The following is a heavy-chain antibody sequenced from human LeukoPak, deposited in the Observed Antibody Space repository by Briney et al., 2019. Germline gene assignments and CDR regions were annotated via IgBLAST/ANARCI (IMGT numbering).Heavy chain of an antibody. Sequence: PGGSLRLSCAASGFTFSRYWMHWVRQAPGKGLEWVSSISSSSSYIYYADSVKGRFTISRDNAKNSLYLQMNSLRAEDTAVYYCAREMVDYYDSSGYYRDWGQGTLVTVSS. CDR2: ISSSSSYI. CDR3: AREMVDYYDSSGYYRD. CDR1: GFTFSRYW. V-gene: IGHV3-21*01. D-gene: IGHD3-22*01. J-gene: IGHJ4*02.